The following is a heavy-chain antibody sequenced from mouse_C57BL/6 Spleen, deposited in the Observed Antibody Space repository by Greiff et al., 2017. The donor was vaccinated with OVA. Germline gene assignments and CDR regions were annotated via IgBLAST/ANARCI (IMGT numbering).Heavy chain of an antibody. D-gene: IGHD1-1*02. CDR3: ARHVGGGYAMDY. V-gene: IGHV5-12*01. CDR1: GFTFSDYY. J-gene: IGHJ4*01. Sequence: EVQVVESGGGLVQPGGSLKLSCAASGFTFSDYYMYWVRQTPEKRLEWVAYISNGGGSTYYPDTVKGRFTISRVNAKNTLYLQMSRLKSEDTAMYYCARHVGGGYAMDYWGQGTSVTVSS. CDR2: ISNGGGST.